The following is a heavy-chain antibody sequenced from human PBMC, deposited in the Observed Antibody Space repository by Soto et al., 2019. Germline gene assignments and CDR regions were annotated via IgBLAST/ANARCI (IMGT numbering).Heavy chain of an antibody. CDR3: ARDRRDTYYYDSGTDD. J-gene: IGHJ4*02. CDR2: ISAYDGNS. D-gene: IGHD3-10*01. V-gene: IGHV1-18*01. Sequence: QVQLVQSGAEVKKPGASVKVSCKAYGYTFINYGISWVRQAPGQGLEWMGWISAYDGNSNYAQNFQGRVTMTTDTSTSTAYMELRSLRSDDTAVYYCARDRRDTYYYDSGTDDWGQGTLVTVSS. CDR1: GYTFINYG.